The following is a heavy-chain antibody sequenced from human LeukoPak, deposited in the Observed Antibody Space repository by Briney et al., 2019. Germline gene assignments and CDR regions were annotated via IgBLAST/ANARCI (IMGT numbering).Heavy chain of an antibody. Sequence: PGGSLRLSCAASGFTVSSNYMSWVRQAPGKGLEWVSVIYSGGSTYYADSVKGRFTISRDNSKNTLYLQMNSLRAEDTAVYYCAGDRVVSNYYYYGMDVWGQGTTVTVSS. J-gene: IGHJ6*02. CDR3: AGDRVVSNYYYYGMDV. D-gene: IGHD2-15*01. V-gene: IGHV3-53*01. CDR2: IYSGGST. CDR1: GFTVSSNY.